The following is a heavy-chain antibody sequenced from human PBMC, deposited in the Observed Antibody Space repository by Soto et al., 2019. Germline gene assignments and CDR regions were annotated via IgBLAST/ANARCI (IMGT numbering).Heavy chain of an antibody. D-gene: IGHD3-16*01. CDR3: ASGGAIADFYFDD. Sequence: SETLSLTCTVSGGSINNDRYYWSWIRQPPGKGLEWIGYIYYSGRAYYNPSLKSRVTISVDSSNNQFSLQLTSVSAADTAVYYCASGGAIADFYFDDWGQGTRVPAPQ. CDR2: IYYSGRA. V-gene: IGHV4-30-4*08. CDR1: GGSINNDRYY. J-gene: IGHJ4*02.